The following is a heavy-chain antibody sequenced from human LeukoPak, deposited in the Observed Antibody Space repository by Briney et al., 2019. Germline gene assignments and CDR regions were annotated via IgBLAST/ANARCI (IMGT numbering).Heavy chain of an antibody. CDR1: GYSISSGYY. CDR3: ARAGSGSFRYSDY. D-gene: IGHD1-26*01. CDR2: IYHSGST. Sequence: SETLSLTCTVSGYSISSGYYWGRIRQPPGKGLEWIGSIYHSGSTYYNPSLKSRVTISVDTSKNQFSLKLSSVTAADTAVYYCARAGSGSFRYSDYWGQGTLVTVSS. J-gene: IGHJ4*02. V-gene: IGHV4-38-2*02.